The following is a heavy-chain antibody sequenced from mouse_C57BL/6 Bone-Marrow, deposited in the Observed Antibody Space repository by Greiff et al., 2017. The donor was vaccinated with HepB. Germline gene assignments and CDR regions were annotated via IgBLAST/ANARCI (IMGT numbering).Heavy chain of an antibody. D-gene: IGHD1-1*01. CDR1: GYTFTSYT. V-gene: IGHV1-4*01. J-gene: IGHJ1*03. CDR3: ARVYYYGSSYWYFDV. Sequence: VQLQQSGAELARPGASVKMSCKASGYTFTSYTMHWVKPRPGQGLEWIGYINPSSGYTKYNQKFKDKATLTADKSSRTAYMQLGSLTSEDSAVHYCARVYYYGSSYWYFDVWGTGTTVTVSS. CDR2: INPSSGYT.